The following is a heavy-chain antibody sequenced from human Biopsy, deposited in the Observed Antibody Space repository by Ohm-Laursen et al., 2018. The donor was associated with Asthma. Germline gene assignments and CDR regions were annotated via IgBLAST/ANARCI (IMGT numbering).Heavy chain of an antibody. V-gene: IGHV1-18*01. D-gene: IGHD3-10*01. CDR3: ARAVDYSHYYGIDV. J-gene: IGHJ6*02. Sequence: ASVKASCKPSGYTFNSAGITWVRQAPGQGLEWMGWISVYNGNTKVAQKLQHRVTMTTDTSTSTAYMELRSLRSDDTAVYFCARAVDYSHYYGIDVWGQGTTVTVS. CDR2: ISVYNGNT. CDR1: GYTFNSAG.